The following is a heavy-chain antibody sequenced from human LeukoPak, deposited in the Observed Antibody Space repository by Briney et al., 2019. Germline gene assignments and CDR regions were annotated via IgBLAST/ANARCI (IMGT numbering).Heavy chain of an antibody. J-gene: IGHJ5*02. V-gene: IGHV1-69*05. CDR3: ARDNSVRDEAWWFNP. CDR1: GGTFSSYA. D-gene: IGHD5-24*01. Sequence: SVKVSCKASGGTFSSYAISWVRQAPGQGLEWMGGIIPIFGTANYAQKLQGRVTMTTDTSTSTAYMELRSLRSDDTAVYYCARDNSVRDEAWWFNPWGQGTLVTVSS. CDR2: IIPIFGTA.